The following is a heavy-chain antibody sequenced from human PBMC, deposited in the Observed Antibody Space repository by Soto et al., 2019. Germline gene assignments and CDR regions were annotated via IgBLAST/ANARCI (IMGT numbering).Heavy chain of an antibody. J-gene: IGHJ6*02. D-gene: IGHD5-12*01. CDR3: ARDLGDGYNHYYGMDV. CDR2: INPSGGST. V-gene: IGHV1-46*01. Sequence: ASVKVSCKASGYTFTSYYMHWVRQAPGQGLEWMGIINPSGGSTSYAQKFQGRVTMARDTSTSTVYMELSSLRSEDTAVYYCARDLGDGYNHYYGMDVWGQGTTVTV. CDR1: GYTFTSYY.